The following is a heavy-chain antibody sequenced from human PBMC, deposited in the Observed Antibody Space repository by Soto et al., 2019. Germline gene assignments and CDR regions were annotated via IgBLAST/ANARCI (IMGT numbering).Heavy chain of an antibody. Sequence: SGGSLRLSCAASGFTFSNAWMNWVRQAPGKGLEWVGRIKNKTDGGTTDYAAPVKGRFTISRDDSKNTLYLQMNSLKTEDTAVYYCTTDWGDLIDWGQGTLVTVSS. D-gene: IGHD2-21*02. CDR3: TTDWGDLID. CDR1: GFTFSNAW. J-gene: IGHJ4*02. V-gene: IGHV3-15*07. CDR2: IKNKTDGGTT.